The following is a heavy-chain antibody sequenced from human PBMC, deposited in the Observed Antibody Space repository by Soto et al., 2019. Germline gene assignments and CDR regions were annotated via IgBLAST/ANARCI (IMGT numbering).Heavy chain of an antibody. CDR1: GGSISSGGYY. CDR2: IYYSGST. D-gene: IGHD6-6*01. J-gene: IGHJ4*02. CDR3: ARTAMGNSSSSLGALLNSYYFDY. V-gene: IGHV4-31*03. Sequence: SETLSLTCTVSGGSISSGGYYWSWIRQHPGKGLEWIGYIYYSGSTYYNPSLKSRVTISVDTSKNQFSLKLSSVTAADTAVYYCARTAMGNSSSSLGALLNSYYFDYWGQGTLVTVSS.